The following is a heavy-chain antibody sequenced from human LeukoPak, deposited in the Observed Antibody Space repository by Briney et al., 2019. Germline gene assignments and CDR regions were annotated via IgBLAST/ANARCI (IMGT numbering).Heavy chain of an antibody. Sequence: SETLSLTCTVSGGSISSLYWSWIRQPPGKGLEWIGYIYYSGSTNYNPSLKSRVTISVDTSKNQFSLKLSSVTAADTAVYYCARSRFDFWSGYYEYWGQGTLVTVSS. J-gene: IGHJ4*02. CDR2: IYYSGST. D-gene: IGHD3-3*01. CDR1: GGSISSLY. CDR3: ARSRFDFWSGYYEY. V-gene: IGHV4-59*11.